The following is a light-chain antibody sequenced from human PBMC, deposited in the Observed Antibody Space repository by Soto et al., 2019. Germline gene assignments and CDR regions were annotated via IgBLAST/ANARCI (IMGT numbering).Light chain of an antibody. CDR3: QQRSK. CDR2: DAS. CDR1: QSINYY. J-gene: IGKJ5*01. Sequence: EIVLTQSPASLSLSPGERATLSCRASQSINYYLAWYQQNPGQAPRLLIHDASSRATGIPARFSGSGSGTDFTLTISSLEPEDFAVYYCQQRSKFGQGTRLEI. V-gene: IGKV3-11*01.